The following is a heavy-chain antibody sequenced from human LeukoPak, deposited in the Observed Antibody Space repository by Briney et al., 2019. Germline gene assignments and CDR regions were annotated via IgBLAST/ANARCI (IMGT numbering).Heavy chain of an antibody. J-gene: IGHJ5*02. V-gene: IGHV4-38-2*02. CDR2: IYHSGST. D-gene: IGHD4-17*01. CDR3: ARDLSTVTTLALGWFDP. Sequence: SETLSLTCTVSGYSISSGYHWGWIRQPPGKGLEWIGSIYHSGSTYYNPSLKSRVTISVDTSKNQFSLKLSSVTAADTAVYYCARDLSTVTTLALGWFDPWGQGTLVTVSS. CDR1: GYSISSGYH.